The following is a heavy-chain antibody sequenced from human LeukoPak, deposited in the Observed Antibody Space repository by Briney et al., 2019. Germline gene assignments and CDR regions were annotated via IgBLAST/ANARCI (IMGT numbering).Heavy chain of an antibody. CDR3: ARSYYDSSGYSDYYYYGMDV. CDR2: IYSGGST. J-gene: IGHJ6*02. D-gene: IGHD3-22*01. CDR1: GFTVSSNY. Sequence: GGSLRLSCAASGFTVSSNYMSWVRQAPGKGLEWVSVIYSGGSTYYADSVKGRFTISRDNSKNTLYLQMNSLRAEDTAVYYCARSYYDSSGYSDYYYYGMDVWGQGTTVTVSS. V-gene: IGHV3-66*01.